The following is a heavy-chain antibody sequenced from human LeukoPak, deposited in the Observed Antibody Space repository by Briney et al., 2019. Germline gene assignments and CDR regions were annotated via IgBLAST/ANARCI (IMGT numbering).Heavy chain of an antibody. V-gene: IGHV3-30-3*01. D-gene: IGHD3-3*01. J-gene: IGHJ4*02. CDR2: ILYDGSNQ. CDR1: GFTFNTYA. CDR3: ARGYGGFWSGAYSFDY. Sequence: GGSLRLSCAASGFTFNTYAMHWVRQAPGRGLEWVACILYDGSNQYYADSVKGRFTISRDNSENTLYLQMHSLRADDSAVYFCARGYGGFWSGAYSFDYWGQGILVTVSS.